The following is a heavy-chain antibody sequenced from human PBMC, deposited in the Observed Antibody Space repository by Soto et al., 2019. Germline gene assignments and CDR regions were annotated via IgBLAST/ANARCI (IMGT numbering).Heavy chain of an antibody. CDR3: ARMIFGRNVYYFDY. J-gene: IGHJ4*02. Sequence: PTLVNPTQTLTLTCTFSGFSLTTSGVAVGWIRQPPGKALEWLALIYWDDDKRYSPSLKSRLTITKDTSKNQVVLTMTDMDPVDTATYYCARMIFGRNVYYFDYWGRGTLVTVSS. CDR2: IYWDDDK. D-gene: IGHD3-3*01. CDR1: GFSLTTSGVA. V-gene: IGHV2-5*02.